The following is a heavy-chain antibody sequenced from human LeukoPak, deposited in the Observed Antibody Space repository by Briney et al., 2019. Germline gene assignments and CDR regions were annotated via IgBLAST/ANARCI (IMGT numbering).Heavy chain of an antibody. J-gene: IGHJ4*02. CDR1: GGSISSSSYY. CDR3: ARVNVLLWFGELKSYYFDY. CDR2: IYYSGST. Sequence: SETLSLTCTVSGGSISSSSYYWGWIRQPPGKGLEWIGSIYYSGSTYYNPSLKSRVTISVDTSKNQFSLKLSSVTAADTAVYYCARVNVLLWFGELKSYYFDYWGQGTLVTVSS. V-gene: IGHV4-39*07. D-gene: IGHD3-10*01.